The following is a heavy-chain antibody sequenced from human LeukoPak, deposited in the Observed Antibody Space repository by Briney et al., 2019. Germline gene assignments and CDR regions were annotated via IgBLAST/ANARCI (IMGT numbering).Heavy chain of an antibody. J-gene: IGHJ4*02. D-gene: IGHD3-9*01. CDR2: IKQDGSKK. CDR1: GFPFSSYW. CDR3: TRVGHIDEGIDY. Sequence: GSLRLSCVASGFPFSSYWMTWVRQAPGKGLEWVANIKQDGSKKSYVDSVKGRFTISRDNAKNSLYLQMNSLRAEDTAIYYCTRVGHIDEGIDYWGQGTLVTVSS. V-gene: IGHV3-7*04.